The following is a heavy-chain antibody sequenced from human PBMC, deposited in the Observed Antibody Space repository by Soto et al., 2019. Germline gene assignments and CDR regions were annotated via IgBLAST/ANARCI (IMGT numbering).Heavy chain of an antibody. V-gene: IGHV3-66*01. Sequence: EVQLVESGGGWVRPGESLRLSCAASGFNDRNNYMSWVRQAPGKGLEWVSLIQNSGSTFYADSVKGTITGSRDNSKIILYLQMNSRRAEDTAVYYCARDSGLSAFDVWGQGTIVTVSS. D-gene: IGHD3-10*01. CDR1: GFNDRNNY. CDR2: IQNSGST. CDR3: ARDSGLSAFDV. J-gene: IGHJ3*01.